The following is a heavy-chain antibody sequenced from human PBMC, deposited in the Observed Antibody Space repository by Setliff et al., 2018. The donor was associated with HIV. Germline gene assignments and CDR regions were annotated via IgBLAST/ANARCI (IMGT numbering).Heavy chain of an antibody. Sequence: ASVKVSCKASGGTFSRYTISWVRQAPGQGLEWMGGIIPIFGTTNYAQRFQGRVSITAAASTSTAYMELSSLRSEDTAMYFCARDNYYDTSGSIGYWGQGTMVTVSS. D-gene: IGHD3-22*01. J-gene: IGHJ4*02. CDR3: ARDNYYDTSGSIGY. CDR2: IIPIFGTT. V-gene: IGHV1-69*13. CDR1: GGTFSRYT.